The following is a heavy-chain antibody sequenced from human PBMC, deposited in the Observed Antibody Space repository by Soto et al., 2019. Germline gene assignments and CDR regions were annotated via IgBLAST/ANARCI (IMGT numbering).Heavy chain of an antibody. J-gene: IGHJ4*02. V-gene: IGHV3-48*01. D-gene: IGHD3-22*01. Sequence: PGGSLRLSCAASGFTFSSYSMNWVRQAPGKGLEWVSYISSSTIYYADSVKGRFTISRDNSKNTLYLQMNSLRAEDTAVYYCAKNPGYYYDSTGYHFDYWGQGTLVTVSS. CDR3: AKNPGYYYDSTGYHFDY. CDR1: GFTFSSYS. CDR2: ISSSTI.